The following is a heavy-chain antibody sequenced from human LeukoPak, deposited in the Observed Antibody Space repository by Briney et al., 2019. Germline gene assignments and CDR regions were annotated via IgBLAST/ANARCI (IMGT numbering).Heavy chain of an antibody. Sequence: IPSETLSLTCTVSGGSISSSSYYWGWIRQPPGKGLEWIGEINHSGSTNYNPSLKSRVTISVDTSKNQFSLKLSSVTAADTAVYYCARGLSRSIVVVPAAYDYWGQGTLVTVSS. D-gene: IGHD2-2*01. CDR3: ARGLSRSIVVVPAAYDY. CDR2: INHSGST. CDR1: GGSISSSSYY. V-gene: IGHV4-39*07. J-gene: IGHJ4*02.